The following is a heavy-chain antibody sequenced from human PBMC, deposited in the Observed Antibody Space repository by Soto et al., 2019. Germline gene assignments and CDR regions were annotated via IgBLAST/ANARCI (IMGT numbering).Heavy chain of an antibody. CDR3: TREDSIIIPAVADF. V-gene: IGHV3-11*04. CDR1: GFTFSDYY. CDR2: ISFSGSTI. Sequence: PGGSLRLSCAASGFTFSDYYFTWIRQAPGKGLEWVSYISFSGSTIYYADSVKGRFTISRDNAKNSVSLQMNNLTAEDTAVYYCTREDSIIIPAVADFWGQGTLVTVSS. D-gene: IGHD6-19*01. J-gene: IGHJ4*02.